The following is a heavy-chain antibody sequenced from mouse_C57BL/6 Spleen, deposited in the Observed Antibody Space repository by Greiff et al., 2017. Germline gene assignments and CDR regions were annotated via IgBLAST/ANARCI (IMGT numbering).Heavy chain of an antibody. CDR1: GFTFSSYA. Sequence: EVKLVESGGGLVKPGGSLKLSCAASGFTFSSYAMSWVRQTPEKRLEWVATISDGGSYTYYPDNVKGRFTISRDNAKNNLYLQMSHLKSEDTAMYYCARDSNPWYFDVWGTGTTVTVSS. CDR3: ARDSNPWYFDV. J-gene: IGHJ1*03. D-gene: IGHD2-5*01. V-gene: IGHV5-4*01. CDR2: ISDGGSYT.